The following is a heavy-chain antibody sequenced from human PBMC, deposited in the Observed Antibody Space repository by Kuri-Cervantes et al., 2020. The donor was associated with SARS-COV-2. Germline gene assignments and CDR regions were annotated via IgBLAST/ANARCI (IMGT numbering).Heavy chain of an antibody. CDR3: AREGHGITIFVVVITAGYFDL. J-gene: IGHJ2*01. V-gene: IGHV3-21*01. CDR2: ISSSSSYI. Sequence: GESLKISCAASGFTFSSYSMNWVRQAPGKGLEWVSSISSSSSYIYYADSVKGRFTISRDNAKNSLYLQMNSLRAEDTAVYYCAREGHGITIFVVVITAGYFDLWGRGTLVTVSS. CDR1: GFTFSSYS. D-gene: IGHD3-3*01.